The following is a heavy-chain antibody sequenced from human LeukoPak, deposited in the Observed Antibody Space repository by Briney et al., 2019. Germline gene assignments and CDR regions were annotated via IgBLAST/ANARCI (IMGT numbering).Heavy chain of an antibody. CDR3: ATGLLRYYYDSSADY. CDR1: GYTLTELS. Sequence: ASVKVSCEVSGYTLTELSMHWVRQAPGKGLEWMGGFDPEDGETIYAQKFQGRVTMTEDTSTDTAYMELSSLRSEDTAVYYCATGLLRYYYDSSADYWGQGTLVTVSS. CDR2: FDPEDGET. J-gene: IGHJ4*02. V-gene: IGHV1-24*01. D-gene: IGHD3-22*01.